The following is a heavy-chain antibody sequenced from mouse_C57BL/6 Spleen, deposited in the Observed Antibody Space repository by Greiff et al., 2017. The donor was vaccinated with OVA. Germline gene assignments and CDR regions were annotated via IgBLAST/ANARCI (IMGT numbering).Heavy chain of an antibody. J-gene: IGHJ3*01. CDR3: ARSLSYDGAFAY. CDR1: GYTFTSYT. CDR2: INPSSGYT. V-gene: IGHV1-4*01. Sequence: VKLQESGAELARPGASVKMSCKASGYTFTSYTMHWVKQRPGQGLEWIGYINPSSGYTTYNQKFKDKATLTADKSSSTAYMQLSSLTSEDSAVYYCARSLSYDGAFAYWGQGTLVTVSA. D-gene: IGHD2-3*01.